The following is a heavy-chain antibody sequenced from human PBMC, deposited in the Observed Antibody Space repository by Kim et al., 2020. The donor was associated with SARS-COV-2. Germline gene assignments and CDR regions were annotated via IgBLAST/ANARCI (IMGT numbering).Heavy chain of an antibody. J-gene: IGHJ4*02. Sequence: GGSLRLSCAASGFTFSSYAMSWVRQAPGKGLEWVSAISGSGGSTYYADSVKGRFTISRDNSKNTLYLKMNSLRAEDTAVYYCAKEVEDIVVVVAASFDYWGQGTLVTVSS. CDR2: ISGSGGST. CDR3: AKEVEDIVVVVAASFDY. CDR1: GFTFSSYA. V-gene: IGHV3-23*01. D-gene: IGHD2-15*01.